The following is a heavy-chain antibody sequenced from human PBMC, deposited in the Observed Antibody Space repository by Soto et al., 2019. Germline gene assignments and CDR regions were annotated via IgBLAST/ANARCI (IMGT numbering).Heavy chain of an antibody. CDR2: VNPILSMS. V-gene: IGHV1-69*02. J-gene: IGHJ4*02. Sequence: QVQLVQSGAEVKSAGSSVKVSCKASGDTFNFYSINWVRQAPGLGLEWVGRVNPILSMSNYAQRFQGRVTMTADKSTGTDYMERRSLRSEDTAIYYCASNYGSGYRAFDSWGQGALVTVSS. D-gene: IGHD3-10*01. CDR3: ASNYGSGYRAFDS. CDR1: GDTFNFYS.